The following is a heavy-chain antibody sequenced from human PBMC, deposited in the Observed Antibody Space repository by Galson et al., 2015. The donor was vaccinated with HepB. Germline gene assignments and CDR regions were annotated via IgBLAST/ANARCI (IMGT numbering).Heavy chain of an antibody. J-gene: IGHJ4*02. Sequence: SLRLSCAASGFTFSNCAMSWVRQAPGMGLEWVSTISNNGASIYYADSVKGRFTISRDNSKNTLYLQMNSLRPEDTAVYYCAKFGTGGAPLRYLDYWGQGTLVTVSS. CDR1: GFTFSNCA. V-gene: IGHV3-23*01. CDR2: ISNNGASI. CDR3: AKFGTGGAPLRYLDY. D-gene: IGHD2-8*02.